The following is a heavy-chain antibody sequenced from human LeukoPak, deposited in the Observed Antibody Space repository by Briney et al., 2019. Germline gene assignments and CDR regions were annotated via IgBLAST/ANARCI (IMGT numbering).Heavy chain of an antibody. J-gene: IGHJ4*02. CDR1: GFTFSTYG. D-gene: IGHD6-13*01. CDR2: IWYDESKK. Sequence: GRSLRLSCAVSGFTFSTYGMHWVRQAPGKGLEWVAVIWYDESKKYYADSVKGRFTISRDNSKNTLYLQMNSLRAEDTAVYYCARGQQLIKTDWGQGTLVTVSS. CDR3: ARGQQLIKTD. V-gene: IGHV3-33*01.